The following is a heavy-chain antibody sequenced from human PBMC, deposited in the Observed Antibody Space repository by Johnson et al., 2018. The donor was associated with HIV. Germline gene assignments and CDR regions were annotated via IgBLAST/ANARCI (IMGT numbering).Heavy chain of an antibody. CDR3: GRAKGNSYYGSGHDAFDI. J-gene: IGHJ3*02. Sequence: VQLVESGGGLVKPGGSLRLSCAASGFSFSNAWMSWVRQAPGKGLEWVGRIKSKTDGGTTDYAAPVQDRFIISKDNSKNTLFLQLNSLRAEDTAVYYCGRAKGNSYYGSGHDAFDIWGRGTIVTVSS. CDR1: GFSFSNAW. V-gene: IGHV3-15*01. D-gene: IGHD3-10*01. CDR2: IKSKTDGGTT.